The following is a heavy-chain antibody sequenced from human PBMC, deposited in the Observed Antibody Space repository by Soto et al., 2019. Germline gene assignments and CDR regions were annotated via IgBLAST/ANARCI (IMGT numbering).Heavy chain of an antibody. CDR2: IYYSGST. CDR3: ARDGSRPGGMDV. CDR1: GGSIISGGYY. Sequence: PSETLSLTCSVSGGSIISGGYYWIWIRQHPGKGLEWIGYIYYSGSTYYNPSLKSRVTISVDTSKNQFSLKLSSVTAADTAVYYCARDGSRPGGMDVWGQGTTVTVSS. D-gene: IGHD3-10*01. J-gene: IGHJ6*02. V-gene: IGHV4-31*03.